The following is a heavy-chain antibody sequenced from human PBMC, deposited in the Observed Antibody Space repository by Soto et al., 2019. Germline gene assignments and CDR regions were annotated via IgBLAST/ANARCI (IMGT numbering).Heavy chain of an antibody. V-gene: IGHV4-61*08. CDR1: GGSISSGGYY. D-gene: IGHD3-9*01. J-gene: IGHJ4*02. CDR3: ARGRQENYDILTGYYKFFDY. CDR2: INHSGST. Sequence: SETLSLTCAVSGGSISSGGYYWSWLRQPPGKGLEWIGDINHSGSTNYNPSLKSRVTISVDTSKNQFSLKLSSVTAADTAVYYCARGRQENYDILTGYYKFFDYWGQGTLVTVS.